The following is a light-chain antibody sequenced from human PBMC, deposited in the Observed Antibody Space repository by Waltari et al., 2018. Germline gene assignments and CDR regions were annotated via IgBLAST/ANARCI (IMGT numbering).Light chain of an antibody. CDR3: GTSTTTRNHV. Sequence: QSALPHPASVSGSPGQSLTIPCSGTTSDVGAYTYVCWYQQHPGKSPKLIIYDVSVRPSGVSNRFSGSKSGNTASLTISGLHTEDEADYYCGTSTTTRNHVVGTGTKVTVL. V-gene: IGLV2-14*03. CDR1: TSDVGAYTY. J-gene: IGLJ1*01. CDR2: DVS.